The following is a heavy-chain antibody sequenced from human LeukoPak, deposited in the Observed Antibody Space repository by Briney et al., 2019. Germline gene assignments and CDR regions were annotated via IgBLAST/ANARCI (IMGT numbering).Heavy chain of an antibody. J-gene: IGHJ5*02. D-gene: IGHD6-19*01. CDR1: GYTFTSYG. Sequence: ASVKVSCKASGYTFTSYGISWVRQAPGQGLEWMGWISSYNGNTNYAQKLQGRVTMSTDTSTGTAYMELRSLRSDDTAVYYCARTIAVAATGWFDPWGQGTLVTVSS. V-gene: IGHV1-18*01. CDR2: ISSYNGNT. CDR3: ARTIAVAATGWFDP.